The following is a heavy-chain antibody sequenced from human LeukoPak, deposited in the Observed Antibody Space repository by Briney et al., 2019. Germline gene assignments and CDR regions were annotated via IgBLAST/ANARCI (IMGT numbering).Heavy chain of an antibody. D-gene: IGHD3-10*01. CDR1: GFTFSNYA. CDR3: VKDSTGTYTLDY. Sequence: GRSLRLSCAATGFTFSNYAIHWGRQAPGKGLELVAFISDDGSRQHYADSVKGRFTISRDNSKNTLNLQMNSLRAEDTAVYYCVKDSTGTYTLDYWGKGTLVSVSS. CDR2: ISDDGSRQ. V-gene: IGHV3-30-3*01. J-gene: IGHJ4*02.